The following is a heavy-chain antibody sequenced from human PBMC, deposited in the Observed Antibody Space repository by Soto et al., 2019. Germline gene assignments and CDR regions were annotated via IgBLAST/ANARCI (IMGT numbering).Heavy chain of an antibody. J-gene: IGHJ3*02. V-gene: IGHV3-30*03. CDR2: VSYDGSFK. D-gene: IGHD4-17*01. CDR1: GFTFSKFG. Sequence: GGSLRLSCEASGFTFSKFGIHWVRQAPGKGLEWVAVVSYDGSFKYYADSVKGRFTISRDNSKNTLYLQMNSLRAEDTAVYYCARGPDTEGYDAFDIWGQGTMVTVSS. CDR3: ARGPDTEGYDAFDI.